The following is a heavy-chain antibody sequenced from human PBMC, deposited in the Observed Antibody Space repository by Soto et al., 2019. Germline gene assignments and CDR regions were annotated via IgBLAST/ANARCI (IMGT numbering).Heavy chain of an antibody. CDR3: ATLGTDSSAEFWENEKSERKY. Sequence: QVQLVQSGAEVKKPGSSVKVSCKASGGTFSSYAISWVRQAPGQGLEWMGGIIPIFGTANYAQKFQGRVTITADKSTSTDYMELSSLRSEDTAVYYCATLGTDSSAEFWENEKSERKYWGQGTLVTVSS. CDR2: IIPIFGTA. CDR1: GGTFSSYA. V-gene: IGHV1-69*06. D-gene: IGHD6-25*01. J-gene: IGHJ4*02.